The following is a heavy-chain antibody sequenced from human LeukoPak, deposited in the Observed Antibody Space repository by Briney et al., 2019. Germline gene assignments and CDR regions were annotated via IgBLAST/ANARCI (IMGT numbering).Heavy chain of an antibody. CDR1: GGSFSGYY. V-gene: IGHV4-34*01. CDR3: ARGIRWSSSGWYRGYYFDY. J-gene: IGHJ4*02. Sequence: SETLSLTCAVYGGSFSGYYWSWIRQPPGKGLEWIGEINHSGSTNYNPSLKSRVTKSVDTSKNQFSLKLSSVTAADTAVYYCARGIRWSSSGWYRGYYFDYWGQGTLVTVSS. CDR2: INHSGST. D-gene: IGHD6-19*01.